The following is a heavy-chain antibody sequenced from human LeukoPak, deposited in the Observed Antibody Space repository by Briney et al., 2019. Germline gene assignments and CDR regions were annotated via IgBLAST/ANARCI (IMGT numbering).Heavy chain of an antibody. CDR3: ARQSITMVRGVILYYFDY. CDR1: GYTFTSYA. Sequence: ASVKVSCKASGYTFTSYAMNWVRQAPGQGLEWMGWISAYNGNTNYAQKLQGRVTMTTDTSTSTAYMELRSLRSDDTAVYYCARQSITMVRGVILYYFDYWGQGTLVTVSS. D-gene: IGHD3-10*01. J-gene: IGHJ4*02. CDR2: ISAYNGNT. V-gene: IGHV1-18*01.